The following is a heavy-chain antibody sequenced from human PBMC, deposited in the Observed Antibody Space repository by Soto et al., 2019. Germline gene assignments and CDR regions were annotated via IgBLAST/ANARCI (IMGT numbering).Heavy chain of an antibody. D-gene: IGHD3-16*02. J-gene: IGHJ4*02. CDR1: GYTFTSYG. CDR2: ISAYNGNT. V-gene: IGHV1-18*04. CDR3: AGEPRDYVWGSYRYRGGDY. Sequence: QVQLVQSGAEVKKPGASVKVSCKASGYTFTSYGISWVRQAPGQGLEWMGWISAYNGNTNYAQKLQGRVTMTTDTSTSTDYMELRSLRSDDTAVYYCAGEPRDYVWGSYRYRGGDYWGQGTLVTVSS.